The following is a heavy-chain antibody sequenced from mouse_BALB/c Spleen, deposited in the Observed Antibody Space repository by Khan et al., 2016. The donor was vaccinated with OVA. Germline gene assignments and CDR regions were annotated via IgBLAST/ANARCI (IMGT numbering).Heavy chain of an antibody. D-gene: IGHD1-2*01. Sequence: VQLVESGPGLVAPSQSLYITCTVSGFSLTSYGVHWVSQPPGKGLEWLGIIWAGGSTNYNSALMSRLSISKDNSKTQVFLKKHSMLTDEKAMYYYARDPSAAPYWGQGTLVTVSA. J-gene: IGHJ3*01. CDR2: IWAGGST. V-gene: IGHV2-9*02. CDR1: GFSLTSYG. CDR3: ARDPSAAPY.